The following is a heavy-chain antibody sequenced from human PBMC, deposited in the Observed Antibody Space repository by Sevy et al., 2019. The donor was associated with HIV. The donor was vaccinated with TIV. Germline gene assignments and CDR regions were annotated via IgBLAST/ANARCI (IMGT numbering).Heavy chain of an antibody. CDR3: ARAYCSGGRCYSLAY. D-gene: IGHD2-15*01. CDR1: GYTFTTYG. Sequence: ASVKVSCKASGYTFTTYGVTWVRQAPGQGLQWMGWISTFNGDTNSAQKLRGRVTMTTDTSTSTAYMELRSLRSDDTAVYYCARAYCSGGRCYSLAYWGQGTLVTVSS. CDR2: ISTFNGDT. V-gene: IGHV1-18*01. J-gene: IGHJ4*02.